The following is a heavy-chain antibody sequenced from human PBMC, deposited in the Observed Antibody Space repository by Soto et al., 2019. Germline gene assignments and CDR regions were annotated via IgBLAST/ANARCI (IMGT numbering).Heavy chain of an antibody. D-gene: IGHD3-22*01. J-gene: IGHJ4*02. CDR2: FYSSGSP. Sequence: SELNPLSYTVSGASLRDYYWSWILQTPGKRLEWIGYFYSSGSPHHNPSLKSRVTISEDRSKNRFYLKLSSVTAADTAVYYCAREYNYDSSGIGFDSWCQGTLVTGSS. V-gene: IGHV4-59*01. CDR3: AREYNYDSSGIGFDS. CDR1: GASLRDYY.